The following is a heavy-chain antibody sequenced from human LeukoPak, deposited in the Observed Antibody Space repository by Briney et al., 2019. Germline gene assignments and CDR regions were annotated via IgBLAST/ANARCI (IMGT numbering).Heavy chain of an antibody. D-gene: IGHD5-12*01. CDR1: GYSISSGYY. J-gene: IGHJ5*02. V-gene: IGHV4-38-2*02. Sequence: SETLSLTCTVSGYSISSGYYWGWIRQPPGKRLEWVGSIHSSGNTYYNPTLKSRVTISVDTSKNQFSLNLTSVTAAGAAVYYCARDLGYSGFDWAPWGQGTLVTVSS. CDR2: IHSSGNT. CDR3: ARDLGYSGFDWAP.